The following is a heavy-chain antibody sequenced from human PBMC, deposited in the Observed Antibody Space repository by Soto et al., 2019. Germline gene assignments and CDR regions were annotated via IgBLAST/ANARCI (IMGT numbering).Heavy chain of an antibody. CDR2: IHYSGNS. CDR3: ARESAGSHKNNWFDP. J-gene: IGHJ5*02. CDR1: GGSITSYY. Sequence: PSETLSLTCTASGGSITSYYWSWVRQPPGQGLEWIGFIHYSGNSKYNPSLKSRVTISVDPSQNQLSLKLSSVTAADTAVYYCARESAGSHKNNWFDPWGQGTLVTSPQ. V-gene: IGHV4-59*01.